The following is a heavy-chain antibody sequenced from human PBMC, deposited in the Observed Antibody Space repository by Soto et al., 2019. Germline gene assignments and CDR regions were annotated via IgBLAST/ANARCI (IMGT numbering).Heavy chain of an antibody. V-gene: IGHV4-34*01. CDR3: ARGRGDCSGDSCYFDY. CDR2: INHSGST. CDR1: GGSFSGYY. J-gene: IGHJ4*02. D-gene: IGHD2-15*01. Sequence: QVQLQQWGAGLLKPSETLSLTGAVYGGSFSGYYWSWIRQPPGKGLECIGEINHSGSTNYNPSLKSRVTISVDTSKNQFSLKLSSVTAADTAVYYCARGRGDCSGDSCYFDYWGQGTLVTVSS.